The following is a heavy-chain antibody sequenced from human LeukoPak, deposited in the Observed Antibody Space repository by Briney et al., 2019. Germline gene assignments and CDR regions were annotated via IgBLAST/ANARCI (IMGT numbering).Heavy chain of an antibody. CDR1: GFTFSSYS. V-gene: IGHV3-21*01. CDR2: ISSSSSYI. Sequence: GWSLRLSCAASGFTFSSYSMNWVRQAPGKGLEWISSISSSSSYIYYADSVKGRFTIPRDNAKNSLYLQMNSLRAEDTAVYYCAGVWGSPYWGQGTLVTVSS. J-gene: IGHJ4*02. CDR3: AGVWGSPY. D-gene: IGHD3-16*01.